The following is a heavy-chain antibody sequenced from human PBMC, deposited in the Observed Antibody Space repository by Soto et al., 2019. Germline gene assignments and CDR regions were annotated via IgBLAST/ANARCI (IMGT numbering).Heavy chain of an antibody. D-gene: IGHD4-17*01. V-gene: IGHV3-33*01. Sequence: GGSLRLSCAASGFTFSSYGMHWVRQAPGKGLEWVAVIWYDGSNKYYADSVKGRFTISRDNSKNTLYLQMNSLRAEDTAVYYCARGDGMTTTQQPNYWGQGTLVTVSS. CDR1: GFTFSSYG. CDR3: ARGDGMTTTQQPNY. CDR2: IWYDGSNK. J-gene: IGHJ4*02.